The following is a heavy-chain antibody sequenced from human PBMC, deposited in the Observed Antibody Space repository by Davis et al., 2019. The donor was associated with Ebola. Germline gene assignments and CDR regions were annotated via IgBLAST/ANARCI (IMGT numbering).Heavy chain of an antibody. J-gene: IGHJ6*02. V-gene: IGHV4-59*01. D-gene: IGHD1-26*01. CDR1: GGSISSYY. CDR2: IYYSGST. Sequence: MPSETLSLTCTVSGGSISSYYWSWIRQPPGKGLEWIAYIYYSGSTNYNPSLKSRVTISVDTSKNQFSLKLSSVTAADTAVYYCARDWVGATTVLLYYGMDVWGQGTTVTVSS. CDR3: ARDWVGATTVLLYYGMDV.